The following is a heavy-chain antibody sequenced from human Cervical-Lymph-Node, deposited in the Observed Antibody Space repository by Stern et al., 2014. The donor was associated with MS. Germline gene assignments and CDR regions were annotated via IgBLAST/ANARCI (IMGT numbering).Heavy chain of an antibody. J-gene: IGHJ4*02. CDR3: ARDYGDFDWTPVSRFVY. V-gene: IGHV1-3*01. Sequence: VQLMQSGAEVQKPGASVKVSCTASGYTFTSYVLHWVRQAPGQSLEWMGWINAGNGNTKYAHKFQGRVTFSRDTSASTAYMEMSSLRSEDTAVFYCARDYGDFDWTPVSRFVYWGQGTQVTVSS. CDR1: GYTFTSYV. D-gene: IGHD4-17*01. CDR2: INAGNGNT.